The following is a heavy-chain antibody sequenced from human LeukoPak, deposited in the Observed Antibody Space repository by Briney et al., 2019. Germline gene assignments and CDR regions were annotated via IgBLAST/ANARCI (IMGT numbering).Heavy chain of an antibody. CDR2: ISFDGSNK. V-gene: IGHV3-30-3*01. CDR1: GLTFSNNA. D-gene: IGHD6-13*01. CDR3: ARDWGLVEAAGDY. J-gene: IGHJ4*02. Sequence: GGSLRLSCAASGLTFSNNAMHWVRQAPGKGLEWVAVISFDGSNKYYADSVKGRFTISRDNSKNTLYLQMNSLRAEDTAVYYCARDWGLVEAAGDYWGQGTLVTVSS.